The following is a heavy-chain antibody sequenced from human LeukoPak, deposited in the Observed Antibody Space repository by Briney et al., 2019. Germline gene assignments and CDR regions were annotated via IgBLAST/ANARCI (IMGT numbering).Heavy chain of an antibody. CDR3: ATAQGFPTYYYDSSGYSPRRPEGFDP. Sequence: ASVKVSCKVSGYTLTELSMHWVRQAPGKGLEWMGGFDPQDGETISAHKFQGRVTIAEDTSTDRAYMELSSLRSEDTAVYYCATAQGFPTYYYDSSGYSPRRPEGFDPWGQGTLVTVSS. D-gene: IGHD3-22*01. V-gene: IGHV1-24*01. CDR1: GYTLTELS. CDR2: FDPQDGET. J-gene: IGHJ5*02.